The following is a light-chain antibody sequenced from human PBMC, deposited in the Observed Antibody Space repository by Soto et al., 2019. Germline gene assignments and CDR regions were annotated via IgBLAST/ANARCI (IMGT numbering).Light chain of an antibody. V-gene: IGKV3-20*01. J-gene: IGKJ2*01. CDR3: QQYNNWPRYT. Sequence: EIVLTQSPGTLSLSPGERATHSCRASQSVSSSYLAWYQQKPGQAPRLLIYGASSRATGIPDRFSGSGSGTDFTLTISRLEPEDFAVYYCQQYNNWPRYTFGQGTKVDI. CDR2: GAS. CDR1: QSVSSSY.